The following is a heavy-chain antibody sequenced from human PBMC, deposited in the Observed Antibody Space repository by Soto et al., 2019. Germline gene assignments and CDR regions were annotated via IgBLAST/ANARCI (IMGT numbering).Heavy chain of an antibody. CDR2: INPSGGST. J-gene: IGHJ4*02. V-gene: IGHV1-46*01. D-gene: IGHD3-22*01. Sequence: QVQLVQSGAEVKKPGASVKVSCKASGYIFTNHYIHWVRQAPGQGLEWMGIINPSGGSTNYLQKFQGRITMTRDTSTSTVYMELSSLRSEDTDVYFCSRADYYDRSGFYYDCWGQGSLGTVSS. CDR1: GYIFTNHY. CDR3: SRADYYDRSGFYYDC.